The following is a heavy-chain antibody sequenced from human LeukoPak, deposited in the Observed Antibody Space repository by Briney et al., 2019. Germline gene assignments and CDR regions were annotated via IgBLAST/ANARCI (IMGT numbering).Heavy chain of an antibody. D-gene: IGHD3-16*01. CDR1: GFTVSSNY. CDR2: IYSGGST. Sequence: TGGSLRLSCAASGFTVSSNYMSWVRQAPGKGLEWVSVIYSGGSTYYADSVKGRFTISRDNSKNTLYLQMNSLRAEDTAVYYCARPGGLYYFDYWGQGTLVTVSS. CDR3: ARPGGLYYFDY. J-gene: IGHJ4*02. V-gene: IGHV3-53*01.